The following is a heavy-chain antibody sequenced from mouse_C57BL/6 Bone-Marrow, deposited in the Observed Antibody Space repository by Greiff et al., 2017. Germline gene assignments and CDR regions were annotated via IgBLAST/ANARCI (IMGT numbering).Heavy chain of an antibody. CDR2: ISAGGSYT. CDR3: ARDRSFFDY. D-gene: IGHD1-1*01. CDR1: GFTFSSYA. V-gene: IGHV5-4*01. Sequence: EVQRVESGGGLVKPGGSLKLSCAASGFTFSSYAMSWVRQTPEKRLEWVATISAGGSYTYYPDNVKGRFTISRDNAKNNLYLQMSHLKSEDAAMYYCARDRSFFDYWGQGTTLTVSS. J-gene: IGHJ2*01.